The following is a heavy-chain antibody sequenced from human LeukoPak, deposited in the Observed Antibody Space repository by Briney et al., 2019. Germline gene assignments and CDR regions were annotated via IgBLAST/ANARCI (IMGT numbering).Heavy chain of an antibody. CDR3: ARGYNRGFDY. J-gene: IGHJ4*02. V-gene: IGHV3-21*01. CDR2: ISSSSSYI. CDR1: GSTFSSYS. D-gene: IGHD5-24*01. Sequence: GGSLRLSCAASGSTFSSYSTNWVRQAPGKGLEWVSSISSSSSYIYYADSVKGRFTISRDNAKNSLYLQMNSLRAEDTAVYYCARGYNRGFDYWGQGTLVTVSS.